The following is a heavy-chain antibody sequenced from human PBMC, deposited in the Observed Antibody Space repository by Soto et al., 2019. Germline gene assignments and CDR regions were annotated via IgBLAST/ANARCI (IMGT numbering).Heavy chain of an antibody. Sequence: GASVKVSCKASGYTFTSYGISWVRQAPGQGLEWMGWISAYNGNTNYAQKLQGRVTMTTDTSTSTAYMELRSLRSDDTAVYYCARRDIVVVWGADKDVWGQGTTVTVSS. J-gene: IGHJ6*02. V-gene: IGHV1-18*01. CDR3: ARRDIVVVWGADKDV. D-gene: IGHD2-2*01. CDR2: ISAYNGNT. CDR1: GYTFTSYG.